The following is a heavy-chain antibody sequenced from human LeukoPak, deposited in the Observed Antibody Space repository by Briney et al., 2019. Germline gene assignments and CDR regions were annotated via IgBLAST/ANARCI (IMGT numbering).Heavy chain of an antibody. J-gene: IGHJ4*02. CDR2: ISSSSSTI. CDR3: ARAVVAAAEDY. D-gene: IGHD6-13*01. Sequence: GGSLRLSCAASGFTFSSYSMNWVRQAPGKGLEWVSYISSSSSTIYYADSVKGRFTISRDNAKNSLYLQMNSLRAEDTAVYYCARAVVAAAEDYWGQGTLVTVSS. CDR1: GFTFSSYS. V-gene: IGHV3-48*01.